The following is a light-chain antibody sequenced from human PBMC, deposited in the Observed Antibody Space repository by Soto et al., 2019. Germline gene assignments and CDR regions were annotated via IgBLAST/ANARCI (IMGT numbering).Light chain of an antibody. CDR2: DVS. CDR1: SSDVGGYNY. CDR3: SSYSRSSTNSVV. V-gene: IGLV2-14*01. J-gene: IGLJ2*01. Sequence: QPVLTQPASVSGSPGQSITISCTGTSSDVGGYNYVSWYQQHPGKAPKLMIYDVSNRPSGVSNRFSGSKSGNTASLTISGVQADDDADYYCSSYSRSSTNSVVFGGGTKLTVL.